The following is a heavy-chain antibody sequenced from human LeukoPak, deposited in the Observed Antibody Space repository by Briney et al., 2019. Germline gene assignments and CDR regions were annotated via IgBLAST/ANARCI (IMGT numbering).Heavy chain of an antibody. V-gene: IGHV4-30-2*01. Sequence: SETLSLTCTVSGGSISSGGYYWSWIRQPPGKGLEWIGYIYHSGSTYYNPSLKSRVTISVDRSKNQFSLKLSSVTAADTAVYYCARDDRGYSSSWAYYYYYYMDVWGKGTTVTVSS. CDR1: GGSISSGGYY. CDR3: ARDDRGYSSSWAYYYYYYMDV. CDR2: IYHSGST. D-gene: IGHD6-13*01. J-gene: IGHJ6*03.